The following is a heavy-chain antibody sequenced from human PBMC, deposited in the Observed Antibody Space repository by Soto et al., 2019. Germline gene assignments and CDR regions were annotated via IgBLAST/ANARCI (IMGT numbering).Heavy chain of an antibody. V-gene: IGHV1-8*01. CDR3: AKVSRKGSAIDFDY. Sequence: QVQLVQSGAELKKPGASLKVSSKASGYTFSNYDMNWVRQATGQGPEWIGWVNPNNGDTGYAQKFQGRVTLTTDISTTTAYMELTSLRSEDTAIYYCAKVSRKGSAIDFDYWGQGTLITVSS. CDR2: VNPNNGDT. J-gene: IGHJ4*02. CDR1: GYTFSNYD. D-gene: IGHD3-10*01.